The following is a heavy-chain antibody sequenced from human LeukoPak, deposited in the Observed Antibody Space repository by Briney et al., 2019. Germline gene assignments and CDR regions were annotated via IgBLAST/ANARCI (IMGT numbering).Heavy chain of an antibody. Sequence: GGFLRLSCAASGFSFSDYYMSWIRQVPGKGLEWLAYISDSGETRKYADSVTGRFTISRDNAKNSVSLQMNSLRADDSGVYYCARDVRGRAPLKLGMKWFDPWGQGTRVIVSS. J-gene: IGHJ5*02. V-gene: IGHV3-11*01. D-gene: IGHD7-27*01. CDR3: ARDVRGRAPLKLGMKWFDP. CDR1: GFSFSDYY. CDR2: ISDSGETR.